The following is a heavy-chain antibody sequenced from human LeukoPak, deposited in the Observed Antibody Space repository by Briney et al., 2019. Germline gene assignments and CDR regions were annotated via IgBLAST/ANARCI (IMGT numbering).Heavy chain of an antibody. CDR1: GFTFSSYA. Sequence: GGSLRLSCAASGFTFSSYAMSWVRQAPGKGLEWVSGISWNSGSIGYADSVKGRFTISRDNAKNSLYLQMNSLRAEDTALYYCAKDIANGYYYDSSGYFDYWGQGTLATVSS. CDR2: ISWNSGSI. CDR3: AKDIANGYYYDSSGYFDY. D-gene: IGHD3-22*01. V-gene: IGHV3-9*01. J-gene: IGHJ4*02.